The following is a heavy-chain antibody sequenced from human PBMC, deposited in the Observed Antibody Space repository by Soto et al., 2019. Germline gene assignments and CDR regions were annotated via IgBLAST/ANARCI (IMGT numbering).Heavy chain of an antibody. CDR2: ISYDGSNK. CDR3: AKSKDYYYYMDV. CDR1: GFTFSSYG. J-gene: IGHJ6*03. V-gene: IGHV3-30*18. Sequence: GGSLRLSCAASGFTFSSYGMHWVRQAPGKGLEWVAVISYDGSNKYYADSVKGRFTISRDNSKNTLYLQMNSLRAEDTAVYYCAKSKDYYYYMDVWGKGTTVTVSS.